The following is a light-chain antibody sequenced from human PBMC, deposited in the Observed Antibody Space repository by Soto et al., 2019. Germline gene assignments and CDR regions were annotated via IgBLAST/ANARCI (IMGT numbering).Light chain of an antibody. CDR1: QSISSW. J-gene: IGKJ1*01. V-gene: IGKV1-5*03. CDR2: KAS. Sequence: DIQMTQSPSTLSASVGDRVTITCRASQSISSWLAWYQQKPGKAPKLLIYKASSLESGVPSRFSGSGSGTEITLTISSLQPDDFATYYCQQYNSYWTFGQGTKVAIK. CDR3: QQYNSYWT.